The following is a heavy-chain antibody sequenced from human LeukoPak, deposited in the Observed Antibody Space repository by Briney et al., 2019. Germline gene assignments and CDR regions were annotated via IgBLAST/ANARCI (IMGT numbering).Heavy chain of an antibody. V-gene: IGHV4-59*08. CDR3: ARHRNNWNDEAHFDY. CDR2: IYYSGST. J-gene: IGHJ4*02. D-gene: IGHD1-1*01. Sequence: SETLSLTCTVSGGSISSYYWSWIRQPPGRGLEWIWYIYYSGSTNYNPSLKTRVTISVDTSKNQFSLKLSSVTAADTAVYYCARHRNNWNDEAHFDYWGQGTLVTVSS. CDR1: GGSISSYY.